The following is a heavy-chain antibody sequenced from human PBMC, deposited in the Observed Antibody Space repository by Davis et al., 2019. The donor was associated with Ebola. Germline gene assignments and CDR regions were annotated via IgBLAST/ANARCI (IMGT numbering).Heavy chain of an antibody. Sequence: GESLKISCAASGFSFDDYAMHWVRQVPGRRLEWVSFISWDAGSISYLDSVKGRFTISRDNNKNSLYLQMNSLRPEDTALYFCVKDGGSSWPYGLDVWGQGTTVTVSS. V-gene: IGHV3-43D*03. CDR1: GFSFDDYA. CDR3: VKDGGSSWPYGLDV. J-gene: IGHJ6*02. CDR2: ISWDAGSI. D-gene: IGHD6-13*01.